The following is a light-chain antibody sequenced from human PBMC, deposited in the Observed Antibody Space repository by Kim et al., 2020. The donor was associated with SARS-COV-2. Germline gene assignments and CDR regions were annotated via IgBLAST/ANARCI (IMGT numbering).Light chain of an antibody. CDR2: DVN. Sequence: QSITISGTGTSSDVGAYNYVSWYQQHPGKAPKLMIFDVNQRPSGLSDRFSGSKSGNTASLTISGLQAEDEADYYCISYASTRSYVFGTGTKVTVL. CDR1: SSDVGAYNY. CDR3: ISYASTRSYV. V-gene: IGLV2-14*04. J-gene: IGLJ1*01.